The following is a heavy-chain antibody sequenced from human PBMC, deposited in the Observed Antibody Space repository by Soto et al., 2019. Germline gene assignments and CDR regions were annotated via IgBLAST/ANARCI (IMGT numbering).Heavy chain of an antibody. V-gene: IGHV3-74*01. Sequence: GGSLRLSCAASGFTFSSYWMYWVRQAPGEGLVWVLRINGDGSYTRSADSVRGRFTISRDNTKNTLFLQMSSLRAEDTAVYYCASADCSSASCSVFDYWGQGALVTVSS. D-gene: IGHD2-2*01. CDR2: INGDGSYT. CDR3: ASADCSSASCSVFDY. J-gene: IGHJ4*02. CDR1: GFTFSSYW.